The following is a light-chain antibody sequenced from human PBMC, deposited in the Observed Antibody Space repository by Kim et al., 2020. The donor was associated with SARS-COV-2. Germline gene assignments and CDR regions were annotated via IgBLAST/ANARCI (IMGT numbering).Light chain of an antibody. V-gene: IGKV1-5*01. CDR1: QSIDRW. J-gene: IGKJ4*01. CDR3: QQYDAH. Sequence: DIQMTQSPSTLSASVGDRVTITCRASQSIDRWLAWYQQKPWKAPKLLISAASTLESGVPSRFSGSRSGTEFTLTISSLQPDDSATYYCQQYDAHFGGGTKVDIK. CDR2: AAS.